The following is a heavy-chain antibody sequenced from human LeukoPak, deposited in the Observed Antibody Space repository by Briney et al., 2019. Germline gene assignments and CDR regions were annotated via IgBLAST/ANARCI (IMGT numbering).Heavy chain of an antibody. Sequence: PSETLSLTCALYGGSFSVYYWSWIRQPPGKGLEWVGEINHSGSTNYNPSLKSRVTISVDTSKNQFSLKLSSVTAADTAVYYCARELLRPYYYYYYMDVWGKGTTVTVSS. CDR3: ARELLRPYYYYYYMDV. J-gene: IGHJ6*03. CDR2: INHSGST. V-gene: IGHV4-34*01. D-gene: IGHD3-10*01. CDR1: GGSFSVYY.